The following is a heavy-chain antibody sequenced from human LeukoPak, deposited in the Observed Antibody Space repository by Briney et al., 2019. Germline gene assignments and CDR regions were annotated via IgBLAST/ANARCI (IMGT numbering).Heavy chain of an antibody. CDR1: GFTFSNYA. D-gene: IGHD2-8*01. CDR3: VNGAGILYGYFDY. Sequence: PGGSLRLSCSASGFTFSNYAIHWVRQAPGKGLEYVSTISDNGGNTNYADSVKGRFTISRDNSKNTLYLQMSSLRPEDTAVYYCVNGAGILYGYFDYWGQGTLVTVSS. V-gene: IGHV3-64D*06. J-gene: IGHJ4*02. CDR2: ISDNGGNT.